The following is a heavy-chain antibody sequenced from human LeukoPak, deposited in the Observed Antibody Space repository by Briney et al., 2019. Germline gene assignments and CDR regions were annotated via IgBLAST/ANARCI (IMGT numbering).Heavy chain of an antibody. CDR1: GYSFTSYW. D-gene: IGHD2/OR15-2a*01. V-gene: IGHV5-51*01. Sequence: GESLKISCKGSGYSFTSYWIGWVRQMPGKGLEWMGIIYPGDSDTRYSPSFQGQVTISADKSISTAYLQWSSLKASDTAMYYCARPAPPGADEISPFYWGQGTLVTVSS. CDR2: IYPGDSDT. J-gene: IGHJ4*02. CDR3: ARPAPPGADEISPFY.